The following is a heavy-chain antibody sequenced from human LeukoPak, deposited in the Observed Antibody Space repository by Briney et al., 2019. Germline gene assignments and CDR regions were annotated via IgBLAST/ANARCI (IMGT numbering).Heavy chain of an antibody. CDR3: ARHSPPRGVTY. D-gene: IGHD3-10*01. J-gene: IGHJ4*02. CDR2: VNHSGST. V-gene: IGHV4-34*01. CDR1: GGSFSGYY. Sequence: SETLSLTCAVYGGSFSGYYWSWIRQPPGKGLEWIGEVNHSGSTNYNPSLKSRVTISVDTSKNQFSLKLSSLTASDTAMYSCARHSPPRGVTYWGQGTLVTVSS.